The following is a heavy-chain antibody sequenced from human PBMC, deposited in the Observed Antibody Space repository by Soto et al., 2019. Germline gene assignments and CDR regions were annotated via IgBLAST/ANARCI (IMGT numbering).Heavy chain of an antibody. V-gene: IGHV3-30*18. D-gene: IGHD3-22*01. CDR2: ISYDGSNK. Sequence: HPGGSLRLSGAASGFTFSSYCIHWVRQAPCKGLEWVAVISYDGSNKYYADSVKGRFTISRDNSKNTLYLQMNSLRAEDTAVYYCAKGSYYDSSGYPFDYWGQGTLVTVSS. J-gene: IGHJ4*02. CDR1: GFTFSSYC. CDR3: AKGSYYDSSGYPFDY.